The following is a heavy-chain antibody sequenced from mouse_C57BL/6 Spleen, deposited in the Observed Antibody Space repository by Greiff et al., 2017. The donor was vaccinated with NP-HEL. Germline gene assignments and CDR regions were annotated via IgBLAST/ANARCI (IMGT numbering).Heavy chain of an antibody. CDR3: ASDRDGHLAY. J-gene: IGHJ3*01. Sequence: VHLVESGPGLVAPSQSLSITCTVSGFSLTSYGVDWVRQSPGKGLEWLGVIWGVGSTNYNSALKSRLSISKDNSKSQVFLKMNSLQTDDTAMYYCASDRDGHLAYWGQGTLVTVSA. CDR1: GFSLTSYG. V-gene: IGHV2-6*01. CDR2: IWGVGST. D-gene: IGHD2-3*01.